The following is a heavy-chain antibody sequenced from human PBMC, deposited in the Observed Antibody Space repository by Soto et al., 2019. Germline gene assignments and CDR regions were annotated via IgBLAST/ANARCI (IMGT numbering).Heavy chain of an antibody. Sequence: GGSLRLSCAASGFTFSSYAMSWVRQAPGKGLEWVSSISGSGGSTYYADSVKGRFTISRDNAKNSLYLQMNSLRAEDTAVYYCAGCSGGGCIQTSGMDVWGQGTTVTVSS. V-gene: IGHV3-23*01. CDR3: AGCSGGGCIQTSGMDV. CDR2: ISGSGGST. J-gene: IGHJ6*02. CDR1: GFTFSSYA. D-gene: IGHD2-15*01.